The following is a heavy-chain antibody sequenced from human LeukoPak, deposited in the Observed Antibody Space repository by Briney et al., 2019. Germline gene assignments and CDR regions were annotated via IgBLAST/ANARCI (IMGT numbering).Heavy chain of an antibody. J-gene: IGHJ4*02. CDR2: IYYSGST. CDR3: AREVAIITARGFDY. V-gene: IGHV4-59*12. CDR1: GGSISSYY. Sequence: SETLSLTCTVSGGSISSYYWSWIRQPPGKGLEWIGYIYYSGSTNYNPSLKSRVTISVDTSKNQFSLKLSSVTAADTAVYYCAREVAIITARGFDYWGQGTLVTVSS. D-gene: IGHD6-6*01.